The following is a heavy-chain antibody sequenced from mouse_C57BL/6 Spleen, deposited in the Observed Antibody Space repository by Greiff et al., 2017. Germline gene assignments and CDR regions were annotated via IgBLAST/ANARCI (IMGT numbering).Heavy chain of an antibody. J-gene: IGHJ4*01. CDR1: GFSLTSYA. V-gene: IGHV2-9-1*01. CDR3: ARDPPHYYGSSYAMDY. CDR2: IWTGGGT. Sequence: VQRVESGPGLVAPSQSLSITCTVSGFSLTSYAISWVRQPPGKGLEWLGVIWTGGGTNYNSALKSRLSISKDNSKSQVFLKMNSLQTDDTARYYCARDPPHYYGSSYAMDYWGQGTSVTVSS. D-gene: IGHD1-1*01.